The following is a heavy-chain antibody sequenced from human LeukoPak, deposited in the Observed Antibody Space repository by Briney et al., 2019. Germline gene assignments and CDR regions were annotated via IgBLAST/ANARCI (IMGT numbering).Heavy chain of an antibody. V-gene: IGHV1-69*01. D-gene: IGHD5-12*01. CDR2: IIPILGTA. Sequence: ASVKVSCKASGGTFSSYAISWVRQAPGQGLEWMGGIIPILGTANYAQKFQGRVTITADESTSTAYMELSSLRSDDTAVYYCARQDIVATVDYWGQGTLVTVSS. CDR1: GGTFSSYA. CDR3: ARQDIVATVDY. J-gene: IGHJ4*02.